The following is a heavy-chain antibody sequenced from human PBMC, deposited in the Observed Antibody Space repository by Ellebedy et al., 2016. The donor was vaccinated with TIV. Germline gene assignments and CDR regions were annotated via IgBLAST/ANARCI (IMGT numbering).Heavy chain of an antibody. CDR1: GCAISGYHC. CDR2: VYHSGTT. Sequence: MPSETLSLTCTVSGCAISGYHCWSWACQPPGQGLEWIGEVYHSGTTTYNPSLKSRVTISVDRSKNQFSLRLTSVTAADTAVYFCARAPISYGDTLWYFDLWGRGTLVTVSS. CDR3: ARAPISYGDTLWYFDL. D-gene: IGHD4-17*01. V-gene: IGHV4-4*02. J-gene: IGHJ2*01.